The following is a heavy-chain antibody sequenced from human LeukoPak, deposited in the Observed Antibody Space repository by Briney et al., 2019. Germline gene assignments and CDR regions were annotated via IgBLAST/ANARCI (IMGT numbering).Heavy chain of an antibody. CDR2: INHSGST. CDR3: ARGGGYSSSWYTIDYYYYMDV. Sequence: PSETLSLTCAVYGGSFSGYYWSWIRQPPGKGLEWIGEINHSGSTNYNPSLKSRVTISVDTSKNQFSLKLSSVTAADTAVYYCARGGGYSSSWYTIDYYYYMDVWGKGTTVTVSS. D-gene: IGHD6-13*01. V-gene: IGHV4-34*01. J-gene: IGHJ6*03. CDR1: GGSFSGYY.